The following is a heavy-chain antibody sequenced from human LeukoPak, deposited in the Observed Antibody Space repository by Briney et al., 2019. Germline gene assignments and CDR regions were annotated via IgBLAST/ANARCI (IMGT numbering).Heavy chain of an antibody. CDR1: GFTFSDYY. D-gene: IGHD3-10*01. V-gene: IGHV3-11*06. Sequence: GGSLRLSCAASGFTFSDYYMSWIRQAPGKGLQWVSYTSSGSSYTNYVDSVKGRFTISRDNAKNSLYLQMNSLRAEDTAVYYCARDLVRGTSDYWGQGTLVTVSS. CDR2: TSSGSSYT. J-gene: IGHJ4*02. CDR3: ARDLVRGTSDY.